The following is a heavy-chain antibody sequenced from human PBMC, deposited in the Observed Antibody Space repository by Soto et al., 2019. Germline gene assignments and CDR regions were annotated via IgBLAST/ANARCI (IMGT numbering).Heavy chain of an antibody. D-gene: IGHD6-13*01. CDR3: ARQTTYSSSWYDY. V-gene: IGHV4-4*07. J-gene: IGHJ5*01. CDR2: IYTSGST. CDR1: GGSISNYY. Sequence: PSETQSLTCTVSGGSISNYYWTWIRQPAGKGLEWIGRIYTSGSTNYNPSLKSRVTMSVDTSKNQFSLKLSSVTAADTALYYCARQTTYSSSWYDYWGHGTLVTVSS.